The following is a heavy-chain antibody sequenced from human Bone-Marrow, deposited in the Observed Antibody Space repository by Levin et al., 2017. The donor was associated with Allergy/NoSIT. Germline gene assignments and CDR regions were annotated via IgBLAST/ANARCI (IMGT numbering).Heavy chain of an antibody. CDR1: GGSFSGYY. CDR2: INHSGST. J-gene: IGHJ5*02. CDR3: ASISRNPDIWSGYRPENWFDP. V-gene: IGHV4-34*01. Sequence: PSETLSLTCAVYGGSFSGYYWSWIRQPPGKGLEWIGEINHSGSTNYNPSLKSRVTISVDTSKNQFSLTLSSVTAADTAVYYCASISRNPDIWSGYRPENWFDPWGQGTLVTVSS. D-gene: IGHD3-3*01.